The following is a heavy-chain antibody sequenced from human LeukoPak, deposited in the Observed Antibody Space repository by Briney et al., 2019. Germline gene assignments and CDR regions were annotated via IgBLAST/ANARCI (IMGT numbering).Heavy chain of an antibody. CDR2: ISYDGSNK. Sequence: GGSLRLSRAASGFTFSSYGIHWVRQAPGKGLEWVAVISYDGSNKYYADSVKGRFTISRDNSKNTLYLQMDSLRAEDTAVYYCAKDISGAHYYYYGMDVWGQGTTVTVSS. J-gene: IGHJ6*02. D-gene: IGHD7-27*01. CDR1: GFTFSSYG. V-gene: IGHV3-30*18. CDR3: AKDISGAHYYYYGMDV.